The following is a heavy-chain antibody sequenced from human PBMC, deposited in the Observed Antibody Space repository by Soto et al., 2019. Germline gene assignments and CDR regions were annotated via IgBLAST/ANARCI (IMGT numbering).Heavy chain of an antibody. V-gene: IGHV1-18*04. CDR3: ARDDCSSNSCLPEY. Sequence: ASVKVSCKASGYTFTSYGISWVRQAPGQGLEWMGWISAYNGNTNYAQKLQGRVTMTTDTSTSTAYMELRSLRSDDTAVYYCARDDCSSNSCLPEYWGQGTLVTVSS. D-gene: IGHD2-2*01. J-gene: IGHJ4*02. CDR2: ISAYNGNT. CDR1: GYTFTSYG.